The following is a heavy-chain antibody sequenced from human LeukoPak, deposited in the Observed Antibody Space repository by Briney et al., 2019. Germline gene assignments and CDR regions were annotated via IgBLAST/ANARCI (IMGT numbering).Heavy chain of an antibody. CDR1: GGTFSSYA. V-gene: IGHV1-69*04. CDR3: ARARYYGSGSYEARYYYYGMDV. J-gene: IGHJ6*02. D-gene: IGHD3-10*01. CDR2: IIPILGIA. Sequence: SVKVSCKASGGTFSSYAISWVRQAPGQGLEWMGRIIPILGIANYAQKFQGRVTITADKSTSTAYMELSSLRSEDTAVYYCARARYYGSGSYEARYYYYGMDVWGQGTTVTVSS.